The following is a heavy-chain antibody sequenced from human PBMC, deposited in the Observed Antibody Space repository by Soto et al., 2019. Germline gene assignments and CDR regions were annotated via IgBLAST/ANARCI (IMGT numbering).Heavy chain of an antibody. J-gene: IGHJ4*02. Sequence: APVKVSCKASGYTFTSYAMHWVRQAPEQRLEWMGWINAGNGNTKYSQKFQGRVTITRDTSASTAYMELSSLRSEDTAVYYCARVLQQWLAHPKHYFDYWGQGTLVTVSS. CDR2: INAGNGNT. V-gene: IGHV1-3*01. CDR3: ARVLQQWLAHPKHYFDY. CDR1: GYTFTSYA. D-gene: IGHD6-19*01.